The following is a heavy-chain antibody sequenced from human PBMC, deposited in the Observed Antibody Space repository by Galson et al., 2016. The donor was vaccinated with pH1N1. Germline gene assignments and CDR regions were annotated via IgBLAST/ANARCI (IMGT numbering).Heavy chain of an antibody. V-gene: IGHV3-23*01. D-gene: IGHD6-19*01. CDR3: AKQRGHSSGGWRGAFDI. CDR1: GFTFSSYG. CDR2: VSGHDDDT. J-gene: IGHJ3*02. Sequence: SLRLSCAASGFTFSSYGMHWVRQAPGKGLEWVSSVSGHDDDTFYADSVKGRFTISRDNSKNTMFLYMNSLRADDTALYYCAKQRGHSSGGWRGAFDIWGQGTTVTVSS.